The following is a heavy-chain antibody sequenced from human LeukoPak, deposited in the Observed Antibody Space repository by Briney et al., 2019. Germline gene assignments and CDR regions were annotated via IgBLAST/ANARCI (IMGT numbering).Heavy chain of an antibody. CDR1: GGSISSSSYY. V-gene: IGHV4-39*01. Sequence: PSETLSLTCTVSGGSISSSSYYWGWIRQPPGKGLEWIGSIYYSGGTYYNPSLKSRVTISVDTSKNQFSLKLSSVTAADTAVYYCARHQKYLQRPFDKWGQGTLVAASS. CDR2: IYYSGGT. D-gene: IGHD1-1*01. J-gene: IGHJ4*02. CDR3: ARHQKYLQRPFDK.